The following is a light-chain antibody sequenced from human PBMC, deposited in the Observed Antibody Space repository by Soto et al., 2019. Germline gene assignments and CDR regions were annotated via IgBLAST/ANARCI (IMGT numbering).Light chain of an antibody. CDR2: EVS. V-gene: IGLV2-8*01. J-gene: IGLJ1*01. CDR1: SSDVGGYNY. CDR3: SSFAGRLNYV. Sequence: QSALTQPPSASGSPGQSVTISCIGTSSDVGGYNYVSWYQQHPGKAPKLMIYEVSKRPSGVPDRFSGSKSGNTASLTVSGLPAEDEADYYCSSFAGRLNYVFGTGTKVTVL.